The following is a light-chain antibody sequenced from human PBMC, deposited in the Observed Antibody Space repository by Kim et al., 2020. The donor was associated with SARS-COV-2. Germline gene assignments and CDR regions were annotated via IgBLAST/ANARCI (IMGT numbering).Light chain of an antibody. CDR2: AAS. V-gene: IGKV1D-12*01. J-gene: IGKJ3*01. Sequence: DIQMTQSPSSVSASVGDRVTITCRASQGISSWLAWYQHKPGKAPKLLIYAASSLRSEVPSRFSGSGSGTDFTLTISSLQPEDFATYYCQQANSFPFTFGPGTKVDIK. CDR3: QQANSFPFT. CDR1: QGISSW.